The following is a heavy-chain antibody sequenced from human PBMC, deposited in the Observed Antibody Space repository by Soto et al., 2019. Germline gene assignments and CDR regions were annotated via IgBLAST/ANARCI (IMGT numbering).Heavy chain of an antibody. CDR2: INHSGST. D-gene: IGHD3-16*01. CDR1: GGSFSGYY. V-gene: IGHV4-34*01. CDR3: VRGVRGSVRDYKFDY. Sequence: PSETLSLTCAVYGGSFSGYYWSWIRQPPGKGLEWIGEINHSGSTNYNPSLKSRVTISVDTSKNQFSLKLSSVTAADTAVYYCVRGVRGSVRDYKFDYWGQGTMVTVS. J-gene: IGHJ4*02.